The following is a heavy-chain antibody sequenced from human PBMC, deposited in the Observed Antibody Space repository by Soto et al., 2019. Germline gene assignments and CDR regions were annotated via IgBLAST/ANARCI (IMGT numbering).Heavy chain of an antibody. CDR2: INAGNGNT. CDR3: ARSAPPIDY. CDR1: GYIFASYV. J-gene: IGHJ4*02. V-gene: IGHV1-3*01. Sequence: ASVKVSCKASGYIFASYVMEWVRQAPGQRLEWMGWINAGNGNTKYSQKFQGRVTITRDTSANTAYMELSSLRSEDTAVYYCARSAPPIDYWGQGTLVTVSS.